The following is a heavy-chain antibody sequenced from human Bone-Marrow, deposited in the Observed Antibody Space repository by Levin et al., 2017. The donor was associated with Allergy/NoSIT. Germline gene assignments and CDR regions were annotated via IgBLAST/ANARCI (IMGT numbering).Heavy chain of an antibody. CDR1: GGSISGHNYY. Sequence: SETLSLTCTVSGGSISGHNYYWAWIRQPPGKGLEWIGNIYYRGNTYYNPSLKSRVTISLDTSKIHFSLNLKSVTAADTAVYYCARVVVDDNYFDFWDQGTLLTVSS. CDR2: IYYRGNT. J-gene: IGHJ4*02. CDR3: ARVVVDDNYFDF. V-gene: IGHV4-39*07. D-gene: IGHD1-1*01.